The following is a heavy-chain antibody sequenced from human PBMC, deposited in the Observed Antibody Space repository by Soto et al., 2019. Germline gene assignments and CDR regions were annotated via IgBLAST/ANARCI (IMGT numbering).Heavy chain of an antibody. CDR2: IYYSGST. V-gene: IGHV4-59*11. D-gene: IGHD2-15*01. Sequence: SETLSLTCTVSSGSIRSHYWSWIRQPPGKGLEWIGYIYYSGSTNYNPSLKSRVTISVDTSNHLFSLKLTSVTAADTAVYYCVKDGGNLYYFDYWGQGTPVTVSS. CDR3: VKDGGNLYYFDY. J-gene: IGHJ4*02. CDR1: SGSIRSHY.